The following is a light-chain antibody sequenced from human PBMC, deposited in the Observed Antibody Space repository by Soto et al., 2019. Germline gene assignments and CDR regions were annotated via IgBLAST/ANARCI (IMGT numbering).Light chain of an antibody. CDR2: EVS. V-gene: IGLV2-14*01. J-gene: IGLJ1*01. Sequence: QSALTQPASVSGTPGQSITISCTGSSSDVGIYDYVSWYQHHPGTAPKLIVSEVSHRPSGVSNRFSGSKSGNTASLTISGLQSEDEADYYCLSYTSNVARYVFGTGTKLTVL. CDR3: LSYTSNVARYV. CDR1: SSDVGIYDY.